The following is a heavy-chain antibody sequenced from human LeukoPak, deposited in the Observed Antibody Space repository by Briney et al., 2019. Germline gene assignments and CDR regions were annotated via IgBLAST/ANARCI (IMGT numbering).Heavy chain of an antibody. J-gene: IGHJ4*02. CDR2: IFSSGST. CDR1: GGAISSYY. V-gene: IGHV4-59*01. D-gene: IGHD5-24*01. Sequence: SETLSLTCTVSGGAISSYYWSWIRQPPGKGLEWIGSIFSSGSTNYKPSLRSRVTISLDTSKNQFSLRLTSVTAADTAVYFCTRGGGWLIDFWGRGTLVTVSS. CDR3: TRGGGWLIDF.